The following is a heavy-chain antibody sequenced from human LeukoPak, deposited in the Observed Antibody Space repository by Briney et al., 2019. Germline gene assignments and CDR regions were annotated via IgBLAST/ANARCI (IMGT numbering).Heavy chain of an antibody. J-gene: IGHJ4*02. CDR3: ARVPRNWDYYFDY. V-gene: IGHV3-7*01. D-gene: IGHD1-7*01. CDR1: GFTFSSYW. Sequence: GGSLRLSCAASGFTFSSYWMSWVRQAPGKGLEWVANIKQDGSEKYYADSVKGRFTISRDNSKNTLYLQMNSLRAEDTAVYYCARVPRNWDYYFDYWGQGTLVTVSS. CDR2: IKQDGSEK.